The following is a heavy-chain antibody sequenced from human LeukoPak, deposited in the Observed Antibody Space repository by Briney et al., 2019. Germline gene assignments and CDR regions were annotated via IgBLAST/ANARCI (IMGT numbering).Heavy chain of an antibody. CDR2: ISYDGSNK. Sequence: GGSLRLSCAASGFTFSSYAMHWVRQAPGKGLEWVAVISYDGSNKYYADSVKGRFTISRDNSKNTLYLQMNSLRAEDTAVYYCAKEDRGLLWFGELCFDYWGQGTLVTVSS. D-gene: IGHD3-10*01. CDR3: AKEDRGLLWFGELCFDY. J-gene: IGHJ4*02. V-gene: IGHV3-30-3*01. CDR1: GFTFSSYA.